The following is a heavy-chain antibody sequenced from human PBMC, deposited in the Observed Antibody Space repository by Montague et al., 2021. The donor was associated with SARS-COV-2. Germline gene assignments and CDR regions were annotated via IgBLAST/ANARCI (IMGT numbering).Heavy chain of an antibody. CDR3: ARGNSHYYGSGSYYAHYYGMDV. D-gene: IGHD3-10*01. Sequence: SETLSLTCTVSNGSINSYYWSWVRQPPGKRLEWIGYIYYRGSTNYNPSLESRVTMSIDTSKNQFSLKLRSVTAADTAVYYCARGNSHYYGSGSYYAHYYGMDVWGQGTTVTVSS. CDR1: NGSINSYY. J-gene: IGHJ6*02. V-gene: IGHV4-59*12. CDR2: IYYRGST.